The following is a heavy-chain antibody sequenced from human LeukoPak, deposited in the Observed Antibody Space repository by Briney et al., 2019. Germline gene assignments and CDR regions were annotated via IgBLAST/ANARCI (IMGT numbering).Heavy chain of an antibody. V-gene: IGHV4-61*08. D-gene: IGHD1-26*01. CDR1: GGSVSSGGYY. Sequence: ASETLSLTCTVSGGSVSSGGYYWSWIRQPPGKGLEWIVYIYYSGSTNYNPSLKSRVTISVDTSKNQFSLKLSSVTAADTAVYYCARLDSGSYRQLDYWGQGTPVTVSS. J-gene: IGHJ4*02. CDR3: ARLDSGSYRQLDY. CDR2: IYYSGST.